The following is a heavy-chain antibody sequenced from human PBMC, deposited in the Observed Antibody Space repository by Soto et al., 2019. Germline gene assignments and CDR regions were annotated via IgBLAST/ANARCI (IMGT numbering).Heavy chain of an antibody. D-gene: IGHD3-22*01. Sequence: SETLSLTCTVSGGSISSSSYYWGWIRQPPGKGLEWIGSIYYSGSTYYNPSLKSRVTISVDTSKNQFSLKLSSVTAADTAVYYCARLFRTYDSSGYYSAFDYWGQGTLVTVSS. V-gene: IGHV4-39*01. CDR3: ARLFRTYDSSGYYSAFDY. J-gene: IGHJ4*02. CDR2: IYYSGST. CDR1: GGSISSSSYY.